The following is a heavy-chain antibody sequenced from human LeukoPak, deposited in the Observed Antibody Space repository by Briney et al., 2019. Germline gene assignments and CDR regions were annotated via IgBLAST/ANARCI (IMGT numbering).Heavy chain of an antibody. CDR3: AKRGATQTKEFDY. Sequence: GGSLRLSCAASGFTFRDYTMNWVRQAPGKGLEWVSAISASGGSTYYADSVKGRFSISRDNSKNTLYLQMSSLRAEDTAVYYCAKRGATQTKEFDYWGQGTLVTVSS. CDR2: ISASGGST. D-gene: IGHD1-26*01. CDR1: GFTFRDYT. J-gene: IGHJ4*02. V-gene: IGHV3-23*01.